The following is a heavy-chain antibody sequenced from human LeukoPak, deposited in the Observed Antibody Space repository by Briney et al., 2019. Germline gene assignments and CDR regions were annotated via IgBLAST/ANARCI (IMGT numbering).Heavy chain of an antibody. CDR1: GYTFTTHD. V-gene: IGHV1-8*01. D-gene: IGHD5-24*01. CDR3: AWRDGYSFDF. J-gene: IGHJ4*02. Sequence: ASVKVSCRPSGYTFTTHDINWVRQATGQALEWMGWMNPKSGNTGYAQKFQGRVTMTGNTSISTAYMELSSLRSEDTAVCYCAWRDGYSFDFWGQGTLVTVSS. CDR2: MNPKSGNT.